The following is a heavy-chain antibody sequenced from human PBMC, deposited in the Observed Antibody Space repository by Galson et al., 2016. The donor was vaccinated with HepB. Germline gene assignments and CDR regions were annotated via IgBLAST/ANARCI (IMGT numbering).Heavy chain of an antibody. Sequence: SLRLSCAASRFTFSSYALHWVRQAPGKGLEWVAIISYDGSNKRYTDSVKGRFSISRDSAKNTLYLQMNSLRAEDTAVYYCARDYVDTGTTDRFDPWGQGTLVTVSS. J-gene: IGHJ5*02. V-gene: IGHV3-30*04. CDR2: ISYDGSNK. D-gene: IGHD5-18*01. CDR1: RFTFSSYA. CDR3: ARDYVDTGTTDRFDP.